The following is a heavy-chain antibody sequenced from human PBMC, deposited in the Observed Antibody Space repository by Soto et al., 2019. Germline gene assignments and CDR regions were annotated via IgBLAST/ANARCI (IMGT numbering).Heavy chain of an antibody. D-gene: IGHD3-10*01. CDR1: GFTFSSYA. CDR2: ISYDGSNK. Sequence: VQLVESGGGVVQPGRSMRLSCAASGFTFSSYAMHWVRQAPGKGLEWVAVISYDGSNKYYADSVKGRFTISRDNSKNTLYLQMNSLRAEDTAVYYCAIGGSGSWGWYGMDVWGQGTTVTVSS. V-gene: IGHV3-30-3*01. CDR3: AIGGSGSWGWYGMDV. J-gene: IGHJ6*02.